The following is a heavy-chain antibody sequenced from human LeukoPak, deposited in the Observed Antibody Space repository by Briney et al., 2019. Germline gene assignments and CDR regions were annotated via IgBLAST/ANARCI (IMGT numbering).Heavy chain of an antibody. J-gene: IGHJ5*02. CDR2: IYHGGST. CDR1: GYSISSGYY. Sequence: PSETLSLTCAVSGYSISSGYYWDWIRQPPGKGLECIGTIYHGGSTYYNPSLKSRVTISVDTSKNQFSLKLSSVTAADTAVYYCARRHPKNWFDPWGQGTLVTVSS. CDR3: ARRHPKNWFDP. V-gene: IGHV4-38-2*01.